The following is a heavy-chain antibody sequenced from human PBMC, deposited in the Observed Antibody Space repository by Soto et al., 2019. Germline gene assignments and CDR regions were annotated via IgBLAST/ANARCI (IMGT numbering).Heavy chain of an antibody. D-gene: IGHD6-6*01. J-gene: IGHJ4*02. CDR1: GYTFTSYD. CDR2: MNPDSGNT. V-gene: IGHV1-8*01. Sequence: QVQLVQSGAEVKKPGASVKVSCKASGYTFTSYDINWVRQATGQGLGWLGWMNPDSGNTGYAQKFQGRVTMTRNTSISTTYMELSSLRSEDTAVYYCTRGREYSSVQIGYWGQGTLVTVSS. CDR3: TRGREYSSVQIGY.